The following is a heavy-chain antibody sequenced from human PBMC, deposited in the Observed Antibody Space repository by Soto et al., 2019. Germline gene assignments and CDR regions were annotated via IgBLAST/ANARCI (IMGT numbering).Heavy chain of an antibody. CDR3: AKWNGYGDY. CDR1: GFSFSTYG. D-gene: IGHD1-1*01. J-gene: IGHJ4*02. CDR2: VSGGSGST. V-gene: IGHV3-23*01. Sequence: EVQLLQSGGGLVQPGGSLRLSCVVSGFSFSTYGVTWVRQAPGKGLEWVSGVSGGSGSTHYADSVKGRFTISRDNSKNTMYLQMNSLRAEDTAVYYCAKWNGYGDYWGQGTLVTVSS.